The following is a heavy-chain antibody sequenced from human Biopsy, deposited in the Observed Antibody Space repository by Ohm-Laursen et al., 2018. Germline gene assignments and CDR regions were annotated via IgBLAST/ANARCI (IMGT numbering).Heavy chain of an antibody. CDR2: NIPILGTG. J-gene: IGHJ1*01. Sequence: SVKVSCKAPGGTFSNYGANWVRQAPGQGLEWLGGNIPILGTGNYAQKFQDRVTIAADTSTSTATMELRSLRSDDTAVYYCATKLTGYFHHWGQGTLVIVSS. V-gene: IGHV1-69*06. CDR1: GGTFSNYG. CDR3: ATKLTGYFHH. D-gene: IGHD3-9*01.